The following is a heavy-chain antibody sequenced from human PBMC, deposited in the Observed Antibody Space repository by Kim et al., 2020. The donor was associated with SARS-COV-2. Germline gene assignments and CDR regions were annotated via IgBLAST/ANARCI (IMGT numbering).Heavy chain of an antibody. V-gene: IGHV4-59*01. D-gene: IGHD3-10*01. CDR3: ASNSHYGSGSFGYYYGMDV. Sequence: SETLSLTCTVSGGSISSYYWSWIRQPPGKGLEWIGYIYYSGSTNYNPSLKSRVTISVDTSKNQFSLKLSSVTAADTAVYYCASNSHYGSGSFGYYYGMDVWGQGTTVTVSS. CDR1: GGSISSYY. J-gene: IGHJ6*02. CDR2: IYYSGST.